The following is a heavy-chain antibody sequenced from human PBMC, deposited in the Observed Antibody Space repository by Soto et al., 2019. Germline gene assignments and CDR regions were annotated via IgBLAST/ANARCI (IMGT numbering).Heavy chain of an antibody. CDR1: GGSFSGYY. J-gene: IGHJ6*02. V-gene: IGHV4-34*01. CDR3: ARVEVGATWPYYYYGMDV. D-gene: IGHD1-26*01. CDR2: INHSGST. Sequence: PSETLSLTCAVYGGSFSGYYWSWIRQPPGKGLEWIGEINHSGSTNYNPSLKSRVTISVDTSKNQFSLKLSSVTAADTAVYDCARVEVGATWPYYYYGMDVWGQGTTVS.